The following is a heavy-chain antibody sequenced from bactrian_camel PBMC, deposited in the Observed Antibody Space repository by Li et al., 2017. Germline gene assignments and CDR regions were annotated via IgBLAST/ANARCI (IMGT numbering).Heavy chain of an antibody. CDR3: NMVSCPDDSTWPTNN. CDR1: GDAEDTYPSRC. Sequence: QVQLVESGGGSVQAGGSLRLSCSASGDAEDTYPSRCMGWFRQAPGKEREGVAAIESDSSTSYADFVQGRFTMSRDNAKNMLYLQMNNLKSEDTALYYCNMVSCPDDSTWPTNNWGQETQVTVS. D-gene: IGHD6*01. CDR2: IESDSST. J-gene: IGHJ4*01. V-gene: IGHV3S53*01.